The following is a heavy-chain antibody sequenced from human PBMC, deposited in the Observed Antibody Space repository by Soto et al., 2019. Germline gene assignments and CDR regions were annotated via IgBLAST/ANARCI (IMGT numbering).Heavy chain of an antibody. CDR3: AHKMDTVDWFGP. CDR1: GFSLSGGGVG. D-gene: IGHD5-18*01. J-gene: IGHJ5*02. V-gene: IGHV2-5*01. Sequence: QITLKESGPTLVKPTQTVTLTCTFSGFSLSGGGVGVGWIRQPPGKALEWVALIYWNDDRRYSPSLKSRLTITKDTSKKQVVLTMTNMDPEDTATYYCAHKMDTVDWFGPWGRGTLVTVSS. CDR2: IYWNDDR.